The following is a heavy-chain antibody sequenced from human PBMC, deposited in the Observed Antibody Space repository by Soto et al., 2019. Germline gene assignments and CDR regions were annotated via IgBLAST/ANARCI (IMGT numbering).Heavy chain of an antibody. CDR2: ISSSSSYI. J-gene: IGHJ5*02. CDR1: GFTFSSYS. V-gene: IGHV3-21*01. D-gene: IGHD6-6*01. Sequence: GALRLSCAASGFTFSSYSMNWVRQAPGKGLEWVSSISSSSSYIYYADSVKGRFTISRDNAKNSLYLQMNSLRAEDTAVYYCARDRSSIAARPKVYWFDPWGQGNLVPVSS. CDR3: ARDRSSIAARPKVYWFDP.